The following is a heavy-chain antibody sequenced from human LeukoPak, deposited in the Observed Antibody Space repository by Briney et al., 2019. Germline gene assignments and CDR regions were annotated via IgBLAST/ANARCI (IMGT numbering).Heavy chain of an antibody. CDR2: IYHSGST. D-gene: IGHD4-17*01. Sequence: SETLSLTCAVSGGSISSGGYSWSWIRQPPGKGLEWIGYIYHSGSTYYNPSLKSRVTISVDRSKNQFSLKLSSVTAADTAVYYCARSGCGDYGLDYWGQGTLVTVSS. V-gene: IGHV4-30-2*01. CDR3: ARSGCGDYGLDY. CDR1: GGSISSGGYS. J-gene: IGHJ4*02.